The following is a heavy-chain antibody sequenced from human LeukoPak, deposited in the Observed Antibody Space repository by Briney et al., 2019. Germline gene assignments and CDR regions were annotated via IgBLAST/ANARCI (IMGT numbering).Heavy chain of an antibody. CDR3: ARVAGGVIDMSFDY. V-gene: IGHV3-48*03. Sequence: GGSLRLSCAASGFTFSNYEMNWVRQAPGKGLEWVSYISSSGGIIYYADSVKGRFTISRDNAKNSLYLQMNSQRAEDTAVYYCARVAGGVIDMSFDYWGQGTLVTVSS. J-gene: IGHJ4*02. D-gene: IGHD3-16*02. CDR1: GFTFSNYE. CDR2: ISSSGGII.